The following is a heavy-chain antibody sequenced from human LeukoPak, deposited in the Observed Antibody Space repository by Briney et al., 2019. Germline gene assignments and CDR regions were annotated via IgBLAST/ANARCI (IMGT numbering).Heavy chain of an antibody. CDR3: ANGNRCTSPNCLGYYYFYMDV. CDR2: FSGSGGTT. CDR1: GFTFSSYA. V-gene: IGHV3-23*01. D-gene: IGHD2-8*01. Sequence: GGSLRLSWSAYGFTFSSYAMNWVRQAPGGGLEWVSCFSGSGGTTYYAGSVKGRFTVTRDKSKNTLYLQMNSLRAEDTAVYYCANGNRCTSPNCLGYYYFYMDVWGKGTTVTVSS. J-gene: IGHJ6*03.